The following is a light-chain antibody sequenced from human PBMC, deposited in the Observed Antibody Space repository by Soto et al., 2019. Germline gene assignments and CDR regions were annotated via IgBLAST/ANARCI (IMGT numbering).Light chain of an antibody. CDR1: QSISNY. J-gene: IGKJ4*01. V-gene: IGKV1-39*01. CDR3: QQSYSTLT. Sequence: DIQMTQSPSSLSASVGDRVTITCRASQSISNYLNWYRQKSGKAPKLLIYAASSLQSGVPSRFRGSGSGTDFTLTIGSLQPEDLATYYCQQSYSTLTFGGGTKVEIK. CDR2: AAS.